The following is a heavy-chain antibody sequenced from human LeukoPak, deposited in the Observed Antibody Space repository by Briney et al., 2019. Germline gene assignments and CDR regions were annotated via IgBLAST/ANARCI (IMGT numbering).Heavy chain of an antibody. Sequence: SETPSLTCTVSGGSISSYYWSWIRQPPGKGLEWIGYIYYSGSTNYNPSLKSRVTISVDTSKNQFSLKLSSVTAADTAVYYCARQWELRGWFDPWGQGTLVTVSS. CDR3: ARQWELRGWFDP. D-gene: IGHD1-26*01. V-gene: IGHV4-59*01. J-gene: IGHJ5*02. CDR1: GGSISSYY. CDR2: IYYSGST.